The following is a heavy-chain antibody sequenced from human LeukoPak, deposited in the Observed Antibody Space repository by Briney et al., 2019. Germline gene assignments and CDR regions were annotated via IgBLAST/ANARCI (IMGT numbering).Heavy chain of an antibody. CDR1: GFTFSSYA. CDR3: AKINYYDSSGYYLGLDY. J-gene: IGHJ4*02. CDR2: ISGSGGST. D-gene: IGHD3-22*01. V-gene: IGHV3-23*01. Sequence: GGSLRLSCAASGFTFSSYAMSWVRQAQGKGLEWVSAISGSGGSTYYADSVKGRFTISRDNSKNTLYLQMNSLRAEDTAVYYCAKINYYDSSGYYLGLDYWGQGTLVTVSS.